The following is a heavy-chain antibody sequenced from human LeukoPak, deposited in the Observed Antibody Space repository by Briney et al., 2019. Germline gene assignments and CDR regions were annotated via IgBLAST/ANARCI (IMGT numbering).Heavy chain of an antibody. D-gene: IGHD2-2*01. Sequence: PSETLSLTCTVSGGSISSSSYYWGWIRQPPGKGLEWIGSIYYSGSTYYNPSLKSRVTISVDTSKNQFSLKLSSVTAADTAVYYCARGRTQGNRIDYWGQGTLVTVSS. J-gene: IGHJ4*02. V-gene: IGHV4-39*07. CDR2: IYYSGST. CDR3: ARGRTQGNRIDY. CDR1: GGSISSSSYY.